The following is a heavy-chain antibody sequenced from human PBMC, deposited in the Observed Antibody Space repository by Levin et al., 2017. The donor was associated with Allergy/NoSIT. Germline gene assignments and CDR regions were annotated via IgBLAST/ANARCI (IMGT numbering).Heavy chain of an antibody. D-gene: IGHD3-3*01. V-gene: IGHV2-5*02. CDR1: GFSLTTAGVA. Sequence: ESGPTLVKPTQTLTLTCTFSGFSLTTAGVAVGWIRQSPGKAPEWLALIYWDDDKRYSPSLTSRLTITKDTSKDQVVRTMTNMDPVDTATYYCARARYYELEGNWFDPWGQGTLVTVSS. J-gene: IGHJ5*02. CDR2: IYWDDDK. CDR3: ARARYYELEGNWFDP.